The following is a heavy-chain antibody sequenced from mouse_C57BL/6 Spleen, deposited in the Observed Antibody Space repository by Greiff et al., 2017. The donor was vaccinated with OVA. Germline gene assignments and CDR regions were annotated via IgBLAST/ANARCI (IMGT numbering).Heavy chain of an antibody. J-gene: IGHJ2*01. CDR1: GYTFTSYW. Sequence: QVQLQQPGAELVKPGASVKLSCKASGYTFTSYWMQWVKQRPGQGLEWIGEIDHSDSYTNYNQKFKGKATLTVDTSSSTAYMQRSSLTSEDSAVYYCARCEGSSGYVDLDYWGQGTTLTVSS. CDR2: IDHSDSYT. V-gene: IGHV1-50*01. D-gene: IGHD3-2*02. CDR3: ARCEGSSGYVDLDY.